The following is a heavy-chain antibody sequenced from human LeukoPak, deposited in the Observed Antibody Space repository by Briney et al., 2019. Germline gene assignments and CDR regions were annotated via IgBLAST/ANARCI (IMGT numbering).Heavy chain of an antibody. J-gene: IGHJ1*01. Sequence: GGSLRLSCAASGLTFDDYAMHWVRQAPGKGLEWVSGISWNSGSIGYADSVKGRFTISRDNAKNSLYLQMNSLRAEDTALYYCAKGQLVGEYFQHWGQGTLVTVSS. CDR1: GLTFDDYA. CDR2: ISWNSGSI. D-gene: IGHD6-6*01. V-gene: IGHV3-9*01. CDR3: AKGQLVGEYFQH.